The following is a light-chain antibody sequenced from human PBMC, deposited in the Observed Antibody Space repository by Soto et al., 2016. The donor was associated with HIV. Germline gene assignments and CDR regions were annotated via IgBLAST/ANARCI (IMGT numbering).Light chain of an antibody. V-gene: IGLV3-21*03. Sequence: SYELTQPPSVSVAPGKTARITCGGNNIGGKSVSWYQQKPGQAPVLVVHDDSDRPSGIPERLSGSNSGNTATLTISRVEVGDEADYYCQVWDSSSGHSVVIGGGTKLTVL. J-gene: IGLJ2*01. CDR1: NIGGKS. CDR2: DDS. CDR3: QVWDSSSGHSVV.